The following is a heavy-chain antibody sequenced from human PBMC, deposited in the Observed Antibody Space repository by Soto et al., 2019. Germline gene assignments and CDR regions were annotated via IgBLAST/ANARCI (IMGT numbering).Heavy chain of an antibody. V-gene: IGHV3-11*01. CDR3: ARGERYCSSLSCPPFDY. CDR1: GFTFSDFY. Sequence: PGGSLRLSCEASGFTFSDFYMSWIRQAPGKGLEWVSYISSSGSTIYYAGSVKGRFTISRDNAKNSLYLQMNSLRAEDTAVYYCARGERYCSSLSCPPFDYWGQGTLVSVSS. CDR2: ISSSGSTI. J-gene: IGHJ4*02. D-gene: IGHD2-2*01.